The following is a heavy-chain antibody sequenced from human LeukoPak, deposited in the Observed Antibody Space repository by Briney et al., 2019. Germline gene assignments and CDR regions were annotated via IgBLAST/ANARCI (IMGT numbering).Heavy chain of an antibody. V-gene: IGHV3-7*01. CDR3: TRARTVGSITIPFDL. CDR1: GFSFNGYW. Sequence: GGSLRLSCAASGFSFNGYWWSWVGQAPGKSLEWAANIKQDGSETKYVDSVKGRFTISRDNAKNSLFLQMDSLRAEDTAVYYCTRARTVGSITIPFDLWGRGTQVTVSS. CDR2: IKQDGSET. J-gene: IGHJ2*01. D-gene: IGHD3-3*01.